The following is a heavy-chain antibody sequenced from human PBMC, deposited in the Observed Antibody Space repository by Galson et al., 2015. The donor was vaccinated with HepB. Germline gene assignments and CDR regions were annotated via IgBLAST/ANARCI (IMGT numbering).Heavy chain of an antibody. CDR2: ISAYNGNT. CDR3: ARVTVYYNVLTASVGYGMDV. D-gene: IGHD3-9*01. V-gene: IGHV1-18*01. J-gene: IGHJ6*02. CDR1: GYTFTNYG. Sequence: SVKVSCKASGYTFTNYGLSWVRQAPGQGLQWMGWISAYNGNTNYAQKFQGRVTMTTDTSTSTASMELRSLRSDDPAMYYCARVTVYYNVLTASVGYGMDVWGQGTTVTVSS.